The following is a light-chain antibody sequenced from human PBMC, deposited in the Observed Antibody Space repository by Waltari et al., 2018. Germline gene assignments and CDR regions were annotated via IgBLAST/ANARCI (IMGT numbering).Light chain of an antibody. CDR2: GAT. Sequence: DIQMTQSPSSVSASVGGRVTITCRASQDIYNWIVWYQQKSGEAPKLLMHGATSLSSRFSGSGSGTDFTLTISSLQPEDFATYYCQQPHSLPLTFGGGTKVEIK. CDR1: QDIYNW. V-gene: IGKV1-12*01. CDR3: QQPHSLPLT. J-gene: IGKJ4*01.